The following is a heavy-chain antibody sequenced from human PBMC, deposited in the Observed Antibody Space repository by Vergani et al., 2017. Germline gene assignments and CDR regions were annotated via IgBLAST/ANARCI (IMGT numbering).Heavy chain of an antibody. CDR2: MNPNSGNT. Sequence: QVQLVQSGAEVKKPGASVKVSCKASGYTFTSYDINWVRQATGQGLEWMGWMNPNSGNTGYAKKFQGRVTITRNTSISTAYMGLSSLRSEDTAVYYCAREDCSSTSCHYYCDYWGQGTLVTVSS. J-gene: IGHJ4*02. D-gene: IGHD2-2*01. CDR3: AREDCSSTSCHYYCDY. V-gene: IGHV1-8*01. CDR1: GYTFTSYD.